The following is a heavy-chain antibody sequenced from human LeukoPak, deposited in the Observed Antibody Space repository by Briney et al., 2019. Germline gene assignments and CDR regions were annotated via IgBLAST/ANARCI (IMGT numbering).Heavy chain of an antibody. CDR2: MNPNSGNT. CDR1: GYTFTSYD. D-gene: IGHD3-3*01. CDR3: ARDLEYYDFWSGYYPIDY. Sequence: ASVKVSCKASGYTFTSYDINWVRQATGQGLEWMGWMNPNSGNTGYAQKFQGRVTITRNTSISTAYMELSSLRSDDTAVYYCARDLEYYDFWSGYYPIDYWGQGTLVTVSS. V-gene: IGHV1-8*03. J-gene: IGHJ4*02.